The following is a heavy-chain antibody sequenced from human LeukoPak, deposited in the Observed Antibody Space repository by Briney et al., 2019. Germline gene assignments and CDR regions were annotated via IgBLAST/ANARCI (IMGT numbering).Heavy chain of an antibody. J-gene: IGHJ4*02. CDR3: ASEYYYDSSGYSPFFDY. V-gene: IGHV3-7*01. D-gene: IGHD3-22*01. CDR2: IKQDRREK. CDR1: GLTFSSYW. Sequence: PGGSLRLSCAASGLTFSSYWMSWVRQAPGKGLEWVANIKQDRREKYYMDSVKGRFTISRDNAKNSLYLQMNSLRAEDTAVYYCASEYYYDSSGYSPFFDYWGQGTLVTVSS.